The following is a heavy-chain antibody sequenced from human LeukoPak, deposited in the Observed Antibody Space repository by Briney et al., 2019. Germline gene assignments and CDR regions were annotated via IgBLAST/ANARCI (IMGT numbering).Heavy chain of an antibody. CDR1: GFIFSSYG. CDR3: ARDHGDYSGKDY. D-gene: IGHD4-17*01. CDR2: TWYDGSNK. V-gene: IGHV3-33*01. Sequence: GGSLRLSCAASGFIFSSYGMHWPRQAPGKGLEWVAVTWYDGSNKYYADAVKGRFTISRDNSKNTLYLQMNSLRAEDTAVYFCARDHGDYSGKDYWGEGTLVTVSS. J-gene: IGHJ4*02.